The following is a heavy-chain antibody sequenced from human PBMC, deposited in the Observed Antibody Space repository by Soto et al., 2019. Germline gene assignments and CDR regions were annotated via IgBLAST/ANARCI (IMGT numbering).Heavy chain of an antibody. CDR1: GGSSSSISCC. J-gene: IGHJ5*02. Sequence: SETLCLTCSVAGGSSSSISCCWGWIRQPPGRGLEWIGSIYYSETPYYNPSLKSRVTISVDTSKNQFSLKLSSVTAADTAVYYCARRDLSNYVRFDPWGQGTLVTVSS. D-gene: IGHD4-4*01. CDR3: ARRDLSNYVRFDP. V-gene: IGHV4-39*01. CDR2: IYYSETP.